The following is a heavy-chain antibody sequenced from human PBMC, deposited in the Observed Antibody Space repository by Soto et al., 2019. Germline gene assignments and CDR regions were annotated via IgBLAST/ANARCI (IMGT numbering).Heavy chain of an antibody. CDR2: INPSGGST. CDR1: GYTFTSYY. CDR3: ASRSSGYYPFDY. D-gene: IGHD3-22*01. J-gene: IGHJ4*02. V-gene: IGHV1-46*01. Sequence: ASVKVSCKASGYTFTSYYMHWVRQAPGQGLEWMGIINPSGGSTSYAQKFQGRVTMTRDTSTSTVYMELSSLRSEDTAVYYCASRSSGYYPFDYWGQGTLVTVSS.